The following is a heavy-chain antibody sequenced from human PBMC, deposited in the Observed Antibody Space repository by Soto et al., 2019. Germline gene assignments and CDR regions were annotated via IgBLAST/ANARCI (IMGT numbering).Heavy chain of an antibody. Sequence: QVQLVESGGGVVQPGRSLRLSCAASGFTFSTYGMHWVRQAPGKGLEWVAVVLYDGSNKYYADSVKGRFTIYRDNSKNTLYLQMNSLRDEDTAVYYCARDLIGTVYGMDVWGQGTTVTVSS. CDR2: VLYDGSNK. CDR3: ARDLIGTVYGMDV. CDR1: GFTFSTYG. D-gene: IGHD3-16*02. J-gene: IGHJ6*02. V-gene: IGHV3-33*01.